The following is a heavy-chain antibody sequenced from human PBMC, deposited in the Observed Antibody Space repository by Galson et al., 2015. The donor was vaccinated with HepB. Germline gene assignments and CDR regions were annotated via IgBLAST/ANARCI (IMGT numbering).Heavy chain of an antibody. Sequence: SLRLSCAASGFTFSSYAMNWVRQAPGKGLEWLSFMSSTSRTISYAESVRGRFTISRDNAWNSLYLQMDSLRAEDTAVYYCAKDLGSGYYPIDYWGQGTLVTVSS. CDR2: MSSTSRTI. D-gene: IGHD3-22*01. CDR3: AKDLGSGYYPIDY. J-gene: IGHJ4*02. CDR1: GFTFSSYA. V-gene: IGHV3-48*01.